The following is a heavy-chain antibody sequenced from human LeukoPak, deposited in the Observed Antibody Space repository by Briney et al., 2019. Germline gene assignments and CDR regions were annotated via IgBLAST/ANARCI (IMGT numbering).Heavy chain of an antibody. CDR1: GGSFNIYY. CDR3: ARRWNYGRNYYIDV. Sequence: SETLSLTCAVYGGSFNIYYWSWIRHSPEKGLEWIGEMNDGGTINYNPSLLSRVTFSLDRSKNQFSLRLTSVPSADTAVYYCARRWNYGRNYYIDVWGNGATVTVSS. V-gene: IGHV4-34*01. D-gene: IGHD1-7*01. CDR2: MNDGGTI. J-gene: IGHJ6*03.